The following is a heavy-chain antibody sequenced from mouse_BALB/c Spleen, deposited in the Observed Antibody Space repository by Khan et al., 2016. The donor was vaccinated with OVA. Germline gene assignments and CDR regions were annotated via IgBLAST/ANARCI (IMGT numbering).Heavy chain of an antibody. V-gene: IGHV9-3-1*01. D-gene: IGHD1-2*01. CDR1: GYTFTNYG. CDR2: INTYTGEP. Sequence: QVQLKQSGPELKKPGETVKISCKASGYTFTNYGMNWVKQAPGKGLKWMGWINTYTGEPTYADDFKGRFAFSLETSASTAYLQINNLKNEDPATYFCAREVGYLYAMDYWGQGTSVTVSS. CDR3: AREVGYLYAMDY. J-gene: IGHJ4*01.